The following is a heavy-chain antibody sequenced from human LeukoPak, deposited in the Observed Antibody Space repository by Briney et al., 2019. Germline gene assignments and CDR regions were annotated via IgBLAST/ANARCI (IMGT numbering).Heavy chain of an antibody. CDR2: INSDGSST. CDR1: GFTFSNYW. V-gene: IGHV3-74*01. CDR3: ARTYHGYGMDV. J-gene: IGHJ6*02. Sequence: PGGSLRLSCAASGFTFSNYWMHWVRQAPGKGLVWVSLINSDGSSTNYADSVQGRFTISRDNTKKTPYLQMNSLRAEDTAVYYCARTYHGYGMDVWGQGTTVTVSS. D-gene: IGHD2-2*01.